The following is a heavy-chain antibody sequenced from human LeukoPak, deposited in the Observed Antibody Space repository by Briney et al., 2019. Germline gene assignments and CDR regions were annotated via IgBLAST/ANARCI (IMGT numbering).Heavy chain of an antibody. V-gene: IGHV4-31*03. Sequence: SETLSLTCTVSGGSISSGNYYWSWIRQHPGKGLEWIGHIYYSGSTYYKPSLKSRVTISVDTSKNQFSLKLSSVTAADTAVYYCAREYGSGSEIDYWGQGTLVTVSS. CDR2: IYYSGST. CDR3: AREYGSGSEIDY. CDR1: GGSISSGNYY. D-gene: IGHD3-10*01. J-gene: IGHJ4*02.